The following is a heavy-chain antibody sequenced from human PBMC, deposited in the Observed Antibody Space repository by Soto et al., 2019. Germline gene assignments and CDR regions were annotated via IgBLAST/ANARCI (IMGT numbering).Heavy chain of an antibody. J-gene: IGHJ6*02. CDR2: IKQDGSEK. V-gene: IGHV3-7*01. Sequence: PGGSLRLSCAASGCTFSSYWMSWVRQAPGKGLGWVANIKQDGSEKYYVDSVRGRFTISRDNAKNSLYLQMNSLRAEDTAVYYCARPAGYSSGWYYYYYGMDVWGQGTTVTVSS. CDR1: GCTFSSYW. CDR3: ARPAGYSSGWYYYYYGMDV. D-gene: IGHD6-19*01.